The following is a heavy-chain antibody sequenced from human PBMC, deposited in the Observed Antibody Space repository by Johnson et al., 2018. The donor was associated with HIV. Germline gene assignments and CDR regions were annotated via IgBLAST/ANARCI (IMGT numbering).Heavy chain of an antibody. Sequence: LQPLDPGGGLLQPGGSLTLSSAASALTVSSNYMRRVPHAPRHGLEWVSVIYSGCSTYHPDSVKGRFTISRDNARNTLYLQLNSLVAEDTAVYSCARGNVGGFDLWGQGTMVTVSS. CDR2: IYSGCST. V-gene: IGHV3-53*01. D-gene: IGHD1-26*01. J-gene: IGHJ3*01. CDR1: ALTVSSNY. CDR3: ARGNVGGFDL.